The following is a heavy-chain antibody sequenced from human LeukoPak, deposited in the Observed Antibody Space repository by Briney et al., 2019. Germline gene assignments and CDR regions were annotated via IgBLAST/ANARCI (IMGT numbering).Heavy chain of an antibody. J-gene: IGHJ4*02. D-gene: IGHD3-22*01. CDR3: ARDIRDSSGYYYYFDN. CDR2: IYSGGST. CDR1: GFTVSSSY. V-gene: IGHV3-66*02. Sequence: GGSLRLSCAASGFTVSSSYMSWVRQAPGKGLEWVSLIYSGGSTHYADSVKGRFTISRDTSKNTLYLQMNSLRAEDTALYYCARDIRDSSGYYYYFDNWGREPWSPSPQ.